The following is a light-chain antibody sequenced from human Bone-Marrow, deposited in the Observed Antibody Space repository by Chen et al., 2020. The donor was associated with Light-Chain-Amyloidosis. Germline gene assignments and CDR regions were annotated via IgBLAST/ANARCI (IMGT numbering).Light chain of an antibody. V-gene: IGLV2-14*01. CDR1: ISDVDGYNY. CDR2: DIS. J-gene: IGLJ1*01. Sequence: QSALTQPASVSGSPGQSITISCTGSISDVDGYNYVSWYQQHPGKAPKLMIYDISNRPSGVSNRFSGSKSGNTASLTISGLQAEDEADYYCSSYTSRSTLDVFGTGTKVTVL. CDR3: SSYTSRSTLDV.